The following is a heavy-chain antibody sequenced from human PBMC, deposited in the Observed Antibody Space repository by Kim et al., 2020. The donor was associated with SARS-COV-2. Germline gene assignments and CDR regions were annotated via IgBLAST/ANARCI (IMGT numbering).Heavy chain of an antibody. Sequence: SETLSLTCTVSGGSISSYYWSWIRQPPGKGLEWIGYIYYSGSTNYNPSLKSRVTISVDTSKNQFSLKLSPVTAADTAVYYCARHLRNMGEGLIFGVVIIPAAFDPWGQGTLVTVSS. J-gene: IGHJ5*02. CDR2: IYYSGST. CDR1: GGSISSYY. D-gene: IGHD3-3*01. V-gene: IGHV4-59*08. CDR3: ARHLRNMGEGLIFGVVIIPAAFDP.